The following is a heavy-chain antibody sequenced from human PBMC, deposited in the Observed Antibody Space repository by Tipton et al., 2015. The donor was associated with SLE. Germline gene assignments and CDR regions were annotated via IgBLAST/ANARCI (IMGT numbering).Heavy chain of an antibody. CDR1: GGSISSSSYY. V-gene: IGHV4-61*09. J-gene: IGHJ6*03. Sequence: TLSLTCTVSGGSISSSSYYWGWIRQPAGKGLEWIGHIYTSGSTNYNPSLKSRVTISVDTSKNQFSLKLSSVTAADTAVYYCARVGWELKDYYYMDVWGKGTTVTVSS. CDR3: ARVGWELKDYYYMDV. D-gene: IGHD1-26*01. CDR2: IYTSGST.